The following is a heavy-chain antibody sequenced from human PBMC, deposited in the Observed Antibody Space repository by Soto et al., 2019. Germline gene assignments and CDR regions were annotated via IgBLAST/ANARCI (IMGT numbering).Heavy chain of an antibody. D-gene: IGHD3-16*01. Sequence: ASVKVSCKTSGYTFTNYYMHWVRQAPGQGLEWMGRIKCSGGNTNYAQKFLGRVTLTTDTSTSTAYMELTSLRSNDTAIYYCAMVDVYVTPSPQDVWGQGTTVTVSS. CDR1: GYTFTNYY. J-gene: IGHJ6*02. CDR2: IKCSGGNT. CDR3: AMVDVYVTPSPQDV. V-gene: IGHV1-46*01.